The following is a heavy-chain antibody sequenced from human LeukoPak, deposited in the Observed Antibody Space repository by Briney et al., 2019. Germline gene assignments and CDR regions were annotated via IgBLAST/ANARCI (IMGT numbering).Heavy chain of an antibody. J-gene: IGHJ4*02. CDR1: GYTFTGYY. D-gene: IGHD3-9*01. Sequence: ASVQVSCKTSGYTFTGYYIHWVRQAPGQGPEWMGWIKPSSGDTNYAQKFLGRVTITRDTSISTAYMEVSRLRSDDTAVYYCARGKRSFDWSFRHWGQGSLVTVSS. V-gene: IGHV1-2*02. CDR2: IKPSSGDT. CDR3: ARGKRSFDWSFRH.